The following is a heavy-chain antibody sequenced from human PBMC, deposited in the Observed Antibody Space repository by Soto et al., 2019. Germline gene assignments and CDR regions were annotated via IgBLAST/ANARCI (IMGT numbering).Heavy chain of an antibody. D-gene: IGHD3-22*01. V-gene: IGHV3-15*07. J-gene: IGHJ6*02. CDR2: IKSKTDGGTT. CDR3: TTSTGYYDSSGYPLGYYGMDV. Sequence: GGSLRLSCAASGFTFSNAWMNWVRQAPGKGLEWVGRIKSKTDGGTTDYAAPVKGRLTISREDSKNTLYLQMNSLKTEDTAVYYCTTSTGYYDSSGYPLGYYGMDVWGQGTTVTVSS. CDR1: GFTFSNAW.